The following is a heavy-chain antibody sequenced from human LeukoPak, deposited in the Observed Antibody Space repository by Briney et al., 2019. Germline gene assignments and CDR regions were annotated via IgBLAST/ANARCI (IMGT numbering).Heavy chain of an antibody. V-gene: IGHV1-18*01. J-gene: IGHJ5*02. CDR3: ARGGRGVTNNWFDP. Sequence: AASVTVSCKASGYTFTSYGISWVRQAPGQGLEWMGWISAYNGNTNYAQKLQGRVTMTTDTSTSTAYMELRSLRSDDTAVYYCARGGRGVTNNWFDPWGQGTLVTVSS. CDR1: GYTFTSYG. D-gene: IGHD3-10*01. CDR2: ISAYNGNT.